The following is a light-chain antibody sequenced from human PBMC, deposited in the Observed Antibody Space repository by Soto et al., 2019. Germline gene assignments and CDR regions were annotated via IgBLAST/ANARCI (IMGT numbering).Light chain of an antibody. J-gene: IGLJ1*01. CDR3: TSYTSTSTPYV. CDR1: SSDVGRYTY. CDR2: DVY. Sequence: QSALTQPASASGFPGQSITISCAGTSSDVGRYTYVSWYQQHPGKAPKLIIYDVYNRPSGVSNRFSGSKSGNTASLTISGLQAEDEADYYCTSYTSTSTPYVFGGGTNVTVL. V-gene: IGLV2-14*01.